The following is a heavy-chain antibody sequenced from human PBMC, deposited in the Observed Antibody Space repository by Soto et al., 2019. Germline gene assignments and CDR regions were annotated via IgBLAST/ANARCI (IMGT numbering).Heavy chain of an antibody. J-gene: IGHJ4*01. Sequence: EVQLVESGGDLVQPGGSLRLSCAASGFTFSNYEMNWVRQAPGKGLEWVAYISYSGSPIYYADSVKGRFTISRDNARDSLHLQMNSLRVEDSALYYCVRDRTATVPTSIDYWGHGTLVTVSS. V-gene: IGHV3-48*03. D-gene: IGHD4-4*01. CDR3: VRDRTATVPTSIDY. CDR2: ISYSGSPI. CDR1: GFTFSNYE.